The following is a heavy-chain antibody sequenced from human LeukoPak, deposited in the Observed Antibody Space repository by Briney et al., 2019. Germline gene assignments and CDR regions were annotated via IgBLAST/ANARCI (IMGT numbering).Heavy chain of an antibody. Sequence: GGSLRLSCAASGLTFSNYGMSWVRQAPGKGLEWVSGISGSGGTTYYADSVKGRFTISRDTSKNTVYLQMNTLRVEDAAVYYCAKGHTNAGTGFDCWGQGTLVTVSS. J-gene: IGHJ4*02. CDR2: ISGSGGTT. D-gene: IGHD1-1*01. V-gene: IGHV3-23*01. CDR1: GLTFSNYG. CDR3: AKGHTNAGTGFDC.